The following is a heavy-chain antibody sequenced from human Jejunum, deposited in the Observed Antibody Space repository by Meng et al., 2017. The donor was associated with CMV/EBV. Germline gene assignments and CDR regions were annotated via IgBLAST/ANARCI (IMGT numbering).Heavy chain of an antibody. J-gene: IGHJ4*02. V-gene: IGHV4-4*01. CDR2: IFHTGTT. CDR1: VGSLLGTHW. CDR3: GDPPAGY. Sequence: LSRTCVVPVGSLLGTHWCNWVPQPPGRGLEWIGEIFHTGTTNYNPSLKSRVTISIDNSKNRFSLKLTSVTAADTAVYFCGDPPAGYWGQGVLVTVSS.